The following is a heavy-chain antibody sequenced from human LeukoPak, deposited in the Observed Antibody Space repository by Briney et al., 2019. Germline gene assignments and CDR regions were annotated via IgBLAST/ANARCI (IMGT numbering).Heavy chain of an antibody. CDR3: ARDWHSGYQSPFPGIAVAGTFGAFDI. Sequence: SETLSLTCTVSGGSISSYYWSWIRQPPGKGLEWIGYIYYSGSINYNPSLKSRVTISVDTSKNQFSLKLSSVTAADTAVYYCARDWHSGYQSPFPGIAVAGTFGAFDIWGQGTMVTVSS. CDR1: GGSISSYY. V-gene: IGHV4-59*01. CDR2: IYYSGSI. J-gene: IGHJ3*02. D-gene: IGHD6-19*01.